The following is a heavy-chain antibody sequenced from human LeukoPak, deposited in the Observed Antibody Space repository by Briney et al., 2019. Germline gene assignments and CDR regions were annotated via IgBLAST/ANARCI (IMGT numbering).Heavy chain of an antibody. CDR3: ARAWGVATILYAFEI. D-gene: IGHD5-12*01. CDR1: GYTFTGYY. J-gene: IGHJ3*02. CDR2: INPNSGGT. V-gene: IGHV1-2*02. Sequence: ASVKVSCKASGYTFTGYYMHWVRQAPGQGLEWMGWINPNSGGTNYAQKFQGRVTMTRDTSISTAYMELSRLRSDDTAVYYCARAWGVATILYAFEIWGQGTMVTVSS.